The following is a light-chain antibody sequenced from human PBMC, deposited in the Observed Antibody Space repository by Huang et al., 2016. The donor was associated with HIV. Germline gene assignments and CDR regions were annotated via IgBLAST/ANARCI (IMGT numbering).Light chain of an antibody. CDR2: GAS. J-gene: IGKJ1*01. CDR1: QNIDTN. CDR3: HQYNDWPPWT. V-gene: IGKV3-15*01. Sequence: EIVMTQSPATLSVSPGERAILLCRASQNIDTNVAWYQQKPGQAPRLLIFGASTRATGISARFTGGGSETEFTLTINSVQSEDVAMYYCHQYNDWPPWTFGQGTRVEI.